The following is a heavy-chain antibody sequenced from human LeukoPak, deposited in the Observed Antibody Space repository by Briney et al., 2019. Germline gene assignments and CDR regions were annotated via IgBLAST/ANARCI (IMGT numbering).Heavy chain of an antibody. J-gene: IGHJ4*02. CDR1: GGSISSYY. CDR3: ARRSAVAGTIDY. V-gene: IGHV4-59*12. CDR2: IYHSGST. Sequence: SETLSLTCTVSGGSISSYYWSWIRQPPGKGLEWIGYIYHSGSTYYNPSLKSRVTISVDRSKNQFSLKLSSVTAADTAVYYCARRSAVAGTIDYWGQGTLVTVSS. D-gene: IGHD6-19*01.